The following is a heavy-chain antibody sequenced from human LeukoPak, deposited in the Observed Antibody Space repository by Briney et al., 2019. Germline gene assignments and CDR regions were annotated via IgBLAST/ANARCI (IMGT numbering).Heavy chain of an antibody. CDR1: GGSISSYY. V-gene: IGHV4-59*08. CDR3: ATNYGDYGGY. CDR2: IYYSGST. Sequence: SETLSLTCTVSGGSISSYYWSWIRQPPGKGLEWIGYIYYSGSTNYNPSLKSRVTISVDTSKNQFSLKLSSVTAADTAVYYCATNYGDYGGYWGQGTLVTVSS. J-gene: IGHJ4*02. D-gene: IGHD4-17*01.